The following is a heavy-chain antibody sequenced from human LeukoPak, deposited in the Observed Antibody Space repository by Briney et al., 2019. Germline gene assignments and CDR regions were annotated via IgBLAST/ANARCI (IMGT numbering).Heavy chain of an antibody. D-gene: IGHD3-22*01. Sequence: GGSLRLSCSASGFTFSRFFMHWARQAPGKGLEYVSGISANGGSTYYADPVKGRFTISRDNSKNTVSLQMSSLRAEDTAVYHCVKEDSYWYDSSGSPTWGQGTTVTVSS. V-gene: IGHV3-64D*06. CDR3: VKEDSYWYDSSGSPT. J-gene: IGHJ3*01. CDR1: GFTFSRFF. CDR2: ISANGGST.